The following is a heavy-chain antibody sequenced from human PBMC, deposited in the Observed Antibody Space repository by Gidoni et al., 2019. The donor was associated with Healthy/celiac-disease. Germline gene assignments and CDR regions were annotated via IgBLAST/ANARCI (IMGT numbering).Heavy chain of an antibody. D-gene: IGHD3-10*01. Sequence: QMQLVQSGPEVKKPGTSVKVSCKASGFTFTSSAVQWVRQARGQRLEWIGWIVVGSGNTNYAQKFQERVTITRDMSTSTAYMELSSLRSEDTAVYYCAADRHTVTMVRGVPGHYGMDVWGQGTTVTVSS. CDR1: GFTFTSSA. CDR3: AADRHTVTMVRGVPGHYGMDV. J-gene: IGHJ6*02. CDR2: IVVGSGNT. V-gene: IGHV1-58*01.